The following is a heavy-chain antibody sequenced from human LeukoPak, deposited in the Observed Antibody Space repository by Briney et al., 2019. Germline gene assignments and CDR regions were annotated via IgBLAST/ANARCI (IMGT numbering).Heavy chain of an antibody. CDR2: IYSGGST. V-gene: IGHV3-53*01. D-gene: IGHD5-24*01. CDR1: GFTVSSNY. J-gene: IGHJ3*02. Sequence: VGSLRLSCAASGFTVSSNYMSWVRQAPGKGLEWVSVIYSGGSTYYADSVKGRFTISRDNSKNTLYLQMNSLRAEDTAVYYCARDGWLQPKDAFDIWGQGTMVTVSS. CDR3: ARDGWLQPKDAFDI.